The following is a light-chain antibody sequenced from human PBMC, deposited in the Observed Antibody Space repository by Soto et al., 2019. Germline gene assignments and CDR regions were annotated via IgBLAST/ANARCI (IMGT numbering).Light chain of an antibody. CDR1: SSDIGGYNY. J-gene: IGLJ1*01. V-gene: IGLV2-11*01. CDR2: DVD. Sequence: QSVLTQPRSVSGSPGQSVAISCTGTSSDIGGYNYVSWYQQHPGEAPKVMIYDVDKRPSGVPDRFSGSKSGNTASLTISGLQAEDETDYYCFSYTSSGTYVFGTGTKVTVL. CDR3: FSYTSSGTYV.